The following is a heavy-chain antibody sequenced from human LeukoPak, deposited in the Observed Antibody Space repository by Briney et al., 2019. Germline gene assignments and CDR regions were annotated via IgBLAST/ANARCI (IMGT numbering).Heavy chain of an antibody. J-gene: IGHJ6*03. D-gene: IGHD3-10*01. V-gene: IGHV1-8*01. CDR2: MNPNSGNT. Sequence: ASVKVSCKASGYTFTSYDINWVRQATGQGLEWKGWMNPNSGNTGYAQKFQGRVTMTRNTSISTAYMELSSLRSEDTAVYYCARTTMVRGTYYMDVWGKGTTVTISS. CDR3: ARTTMVRGTYYMDV. CDR1: GYTFTSYD.